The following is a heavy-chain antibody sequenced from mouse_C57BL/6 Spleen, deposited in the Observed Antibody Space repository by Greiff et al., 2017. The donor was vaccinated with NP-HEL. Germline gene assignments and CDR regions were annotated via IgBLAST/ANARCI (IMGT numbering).Heavy chain of an antibody. V-gene: IGHV1-64*01. D-gene: IGHD2-5*01. Sequence: VQLQQSGAELVKPGASVKLSCKASGYTFTSYWMHWVKQRPGQGLEWIGMIHPNSGSTNYNEKFKSKATLTVDKSSSTAYMQLSSLTSEDSAVYYCARVPAYYSNYEAMDYWGQGTSVTVSS. CDR2: IHPNSGST. CDR3: ARVPAYYSNYEAMDY. CDR1: GYTFTSYW. J-gene: IGHJ4*01.